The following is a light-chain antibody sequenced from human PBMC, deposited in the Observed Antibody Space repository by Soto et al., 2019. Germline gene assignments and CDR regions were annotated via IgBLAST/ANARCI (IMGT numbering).Light chain of an antibody. V-gene: IGKV3-15*01. CDR1: QRVGSN. CDR2: GAS. Sequence: EIVITQYPATLPVSPGEIATISCRASQRVGSNLAWYQQKPGQAPRLLIYGASTQVTGIPDWFSGSGSGTDFTLTVSRLDLEDFAVYYCHLYSASLWTFGPGTTGEIK. CDR3: HLYSASLWT. J-gene: IGKJ1*01.